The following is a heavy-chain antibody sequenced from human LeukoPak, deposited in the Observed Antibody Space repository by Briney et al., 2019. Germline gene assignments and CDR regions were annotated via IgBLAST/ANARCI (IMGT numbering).Heavy chain of an antibody. CDR2: IYYSGTT. D-gene: IGHD6-13*01. J-gene: IGHJ5*02. CDR3: AREWVAAAPTGWFDP. CDR1: GGSISSYY. Sequence: KPSETLSLTCTVSGGSISSYYWSWIRQPPGKGLEWIGYIYYSGTTNYNPSLKSRVTISVDTSKNQFSLKLSSVAAADTAVYYCAREWVAAAPTGWFDPWGQGTLVTVSS. V-gene: IGHV4-59*12.